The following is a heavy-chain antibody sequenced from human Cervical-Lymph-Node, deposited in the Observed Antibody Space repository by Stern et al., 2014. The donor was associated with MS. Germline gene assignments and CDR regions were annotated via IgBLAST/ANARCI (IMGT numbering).Heavy chain of an antibody. V-gene: IGHV4-59*01. CDR1: GGSISSYY. J-gene: IGHJ4*02. CDR2: IYYSGST. CDR3: ARVGVVTQYYFDY. D-gene: IGHD4-23*01. Sequence: VHLVESGPGLVKPSETLSLTCTVSGGSISSYYWSWIRQPPGKGLEWIGYIYYSGSTNYNPSLKSRVTISVDTSKNQFSLKLSSVTAADTAVYYCARVGVVTQYYFDYWGQGTLVTVSS.